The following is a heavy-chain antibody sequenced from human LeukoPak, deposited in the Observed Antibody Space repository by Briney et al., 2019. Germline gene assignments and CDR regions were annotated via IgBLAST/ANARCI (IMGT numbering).Heavy chain of an antibody. D-gene: IGHD3-16*01. J-gene: IGHJ4*02. V-gene: IGHV3-23*01. Sequence: GGSLRLSCAASGFTFSSYAMSWVRQAPGKGLEWVSAISGSGGSTYYADSVKAWFTISRDNSKNTLYLQMNSLRAEDTAVYYCAKTPTTTGGAFHYWGQGTLVTVSS. CDR3: AKTPTTTGGAFHY. CDR1: GFTFSSYA. CDR2: ISGSGGST.